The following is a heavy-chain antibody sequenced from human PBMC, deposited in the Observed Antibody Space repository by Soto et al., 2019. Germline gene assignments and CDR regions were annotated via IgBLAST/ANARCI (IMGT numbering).Heavy chain of an antibody. CDR3: ASLNYDYGHKYFDS. CDR2: IYYSGTT. CDR1: GDPISSSFYY. J-gene: IGHJ4*01. D-gene: IGHD4-17*01. Sequence: PSETLSLICNVSGDPISSSFYYWGWIRQPPGKGLEWIGAIYYSGTTYYNPSLKTRVSLFLHTPENQFSLRLTSVTAADTAVYFCASLNYDYGHKYFDSGGHGTLVTVS. V-gene: IGHV4-39*01.